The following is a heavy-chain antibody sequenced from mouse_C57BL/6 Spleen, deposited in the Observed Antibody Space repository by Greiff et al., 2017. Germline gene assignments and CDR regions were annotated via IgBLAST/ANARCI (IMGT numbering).Heavy chain of an antibody. D-gene: IGHD2-5*01. V-gene: IGHV1-55*01. CDR3: ARGTYYSNYEGYFDY. Sequence: QVQLKQSGAELVKPGASVKMSCKASGYTFTSYWITWVKQRPGQGLEWIGDIYPGSGSTNYNEKFKSKATLTVDTSSSTAYMQLSSLTSEDSAVYYCARGTYYSNYEGYFDYWGQGTTLTVSS. CDR1: GYTFTSYW. CDR2: IYPGSGST. J-gene: IGHJ2*01.